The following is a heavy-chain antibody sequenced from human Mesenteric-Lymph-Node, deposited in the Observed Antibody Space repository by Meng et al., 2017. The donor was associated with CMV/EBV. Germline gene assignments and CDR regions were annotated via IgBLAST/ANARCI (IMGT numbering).Heavy chain of an antibody. CDR3: ARRIRVGYGMDV. CDR2: INSDGSST. CDR1: GFTFSSYW. Sequence: GGSLRLSCAASGFTFSSYWMHWVRQAPGKGLVWVSRINSDGSSTSYAASVKGRFTISRDNAKNSLYLQMNSLRVEDTALYYCARRIRVGYGMDVWGQGTTVTVSS. D-gene: IGHD2-15*01. J-gene: IGHJ6*02. V-gene: IGHV3-74*01.